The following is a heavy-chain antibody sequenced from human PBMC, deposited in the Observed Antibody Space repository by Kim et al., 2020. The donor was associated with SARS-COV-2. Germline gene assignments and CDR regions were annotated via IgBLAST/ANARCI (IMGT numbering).Heavy chain of an antibody. J-gene: IGHJ4*01. CDR1: GASVKSGSHN. D-gene: IGHD5-18*01. CDR2: AYGTGVA. Sequence: SETLSLTCAVSGASVKSGSHNWSWIRPVPELGLEWIVNAYGTGVAYSNLSLKIRVMMSMDMDQNRFSLNLISVTAADTAVYFCGCGSLKSGYSHFFDFWGRGALLLVSS. CDR3: GCGSLKSGYSHFFDF. V-gene: IGHV4-31*11.